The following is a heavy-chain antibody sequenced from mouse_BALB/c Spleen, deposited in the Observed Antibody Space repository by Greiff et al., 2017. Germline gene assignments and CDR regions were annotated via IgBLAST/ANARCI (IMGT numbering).Heavy chain of an antibody. J-gene: IGHJ3*01. CDR2: IWSGGST. CDR1: GFSLTSYG. CDR3: ASYGSRAFAY. V-gene: IGHV2-4-1*01. D-gene: IGHD1-1*01. Sequence: VQLVESGPGLVQPSQSLSITCTVSGFSLTSYGVHWVRQSPGKGLEWLGVIWSGGSTDYNAAFISRLSISKDNSKSQVFFKMNSLQADDTAIYYCASYGSRAFAYWGQGTLVTVSA.